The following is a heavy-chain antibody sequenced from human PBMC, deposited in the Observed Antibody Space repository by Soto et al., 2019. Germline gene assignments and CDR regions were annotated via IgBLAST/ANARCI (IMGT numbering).Heavy chain of an antibody. Sequence: GASVKVSCKASGYTFTSYDINWVRQAAGQGLEWMGWMNPNSGNTGYAQKFQGRVTTTRNTSIGTAYMELSSLRSEDTAVYYCARDPSGSYFPWFDPWGQGTLVTVSS. D-gene: IGHD1-26*01. J-gene: IGHJ5*02. CDR3: ARDPSGSYFPWFDP. V-gene: IGHV1-8*01. CDR2: MNPNSGNT. CDR1: GYTFTSYD.